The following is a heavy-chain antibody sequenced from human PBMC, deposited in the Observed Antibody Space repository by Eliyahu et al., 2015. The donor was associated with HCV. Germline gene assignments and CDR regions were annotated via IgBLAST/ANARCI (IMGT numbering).Heavy chain of an antibody. J-gene: IGHJ4*02. CDR2: FHTSGTT. V-gene: IGHV4-4*07. CDR1: GASIANYY. D-gene: IGHD6-19*01. Sequence: QVQLQESGPGLVKPSETLSLNCTVSGASIANYYWNWIRLPAGKRLEYIGRFHTSGTTDYNPSLKSRVTMSVDTSRNHLSLQIISVTAADTGIYYCGRGRGQWLGIDNWGPGTHVTVSS. CDR3: GRGRGQWLGIDN.